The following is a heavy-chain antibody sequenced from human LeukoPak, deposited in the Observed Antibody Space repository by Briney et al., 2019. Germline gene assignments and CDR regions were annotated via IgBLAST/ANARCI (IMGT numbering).Heavy chain of an antibody. J-gene: IGHJ3*02. CDR1: GFTFSSYA. D-gene: IGHD1-14*01. CDR2: ISYDGSNK. CDR3: ARDLNRRAFDI. V-gene: IGHV3-30-3*01. Sequence: GRSLRLSCAASGFTFSSYAMHWVRQAPGKGLEWVAVISYDGSNKYYADSVKGRFTISRDNSKNTLYLQMNSLRVEDTAVYYCARDLNRRAFDIWGQGTMVTVSS.